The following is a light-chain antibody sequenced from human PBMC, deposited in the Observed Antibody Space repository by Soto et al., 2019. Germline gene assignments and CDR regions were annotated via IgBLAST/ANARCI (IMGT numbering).Light chain of an antibody. CDR2: GAS. V-gene: IGKV3-15*01. CDR1: QGVSSN. Sequence: EIVMTQSPATLSVSPGERATLSCRASQGVSSNLAWYQQKPGQAPRLLIYGASTRATGIPARFSGSGSGTDFTLTISSLQSEDFAVYYCQQYNNWRWTFGQGTKVEIK. CDR3: QQYNNWRWT. J-gene: IGKJ1*01.